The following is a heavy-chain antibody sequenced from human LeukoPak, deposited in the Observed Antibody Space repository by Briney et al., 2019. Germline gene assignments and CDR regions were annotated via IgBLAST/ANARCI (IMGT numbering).Heavy chain of an antibody. CDR2: INHSGYT. D-gene: IGHD4-17*01. V-gene: IGHV4-34*01. J-gene: IGHJ4*02. CDR3: TRMTTVHDY. CDR1: GVSLDDYY. Sequence: SETLSLTCAVYGVSLDDYYWAWVRQTPGKGLEWIGEINHSGYTNDSPSLKSRVTLSIDTSRKQFSLNLRSVTVADAGTYYCTRMTTVHDYWGQGTLVTVSS.